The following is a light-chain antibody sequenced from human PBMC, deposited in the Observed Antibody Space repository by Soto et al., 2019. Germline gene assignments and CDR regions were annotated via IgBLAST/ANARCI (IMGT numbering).Light chain of an antibody. Sequence: EIVMTQSPATLSVSPGERATLSCRASQSLSGNLAWYQQRPGQAPSLLIYGASTRATGIPARFSGSGSGTEFTLTINSLQPEDFAVYYCQQYDTRPPLTFGGGSRVEIK. V-gene: IGKV3-15*01. CDR1: QSLSGN. J-gene: IGKJ4*01. CDR3: QQYDTRPPLT. CDR2: GAS.